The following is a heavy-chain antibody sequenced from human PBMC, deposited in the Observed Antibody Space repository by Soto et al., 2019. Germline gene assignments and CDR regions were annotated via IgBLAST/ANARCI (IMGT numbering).Heavy chain of an antibody. CDR3: ARGVHCTNGVCYFSNYYGMDV. CDR1: GGSIRSGGYY. D-gene: IGHD2-8*01. CDR2: IYYSGST. Sequence: SETLSLTCTVSGGSIRSGGYYWSWIRQHPGKGLEWIGYIYYSGSTYYNPSLKSRVTISVDTSKNQFSLKLSSVTAADTAVYYCARGVHCTNGVCYFSNYYGMDVWGQGTTVTVSS. J-gene: IGHJ6*02. V-gene: IGHV4-31*03.